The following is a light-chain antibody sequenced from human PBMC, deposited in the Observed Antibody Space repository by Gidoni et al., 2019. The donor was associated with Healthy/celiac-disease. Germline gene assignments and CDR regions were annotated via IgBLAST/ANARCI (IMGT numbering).Light chain of an antibody. Sequence: YVLTHPTSPSLAPGQTARITCGGNTIGSKSVHWYQQKPGQAPVLVVYDDSDRPSGIPERFSGSNSGNTATLTISRVEAGDEADYYCQVWDSSSDHLVFGGGTKLTVL. J-gene: IGLJ2*01. CDR1: TIGSKS. CDR3: QVWDSSSDHLV. V-gene: IGLV3-21*02. CDR2: DDS.